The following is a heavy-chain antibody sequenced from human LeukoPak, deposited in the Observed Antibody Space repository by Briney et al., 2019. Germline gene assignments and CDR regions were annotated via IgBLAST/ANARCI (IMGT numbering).Heavy chain of an antibody. V-gene: IGHV1-18*01. J-gene: IGHJ4*02. CDR3: ARGRRSTMIANSRSDFDY. D-gene: IGHD3-22*01. CDR1: GDTFRRYA. CDR2: ISAYNGNT. Sequence: ASVEVSCKTSGDTFRRYAISWVRQAPGQGLEWMGWISAYNGNTNYAQKLQGRVTMTTDTSTSTAYMELRSLRSDDTAVYYCARGRRSTMIANSRSDFDYWGQGALVTVSS.